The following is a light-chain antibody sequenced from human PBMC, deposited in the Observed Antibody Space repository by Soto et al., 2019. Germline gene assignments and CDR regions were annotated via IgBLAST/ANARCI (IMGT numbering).Light chain of an antibody. CDR2: GTS. CDR1: QSVSSKY. CDR3: QQNDSSPSWT. Sequence: VLTQSPGTLSLSPGERATLSCRASQSVSSKYLAWYQQKPGQAPRLLIYGTSSRATGISDRFRGSGSGTDFTLTISRLEPEDFAVYYCQQNDSSPSWTFGQGTKVDIK. J-gene: IGKJ1*01. V-gene: IGKV3-20*01.